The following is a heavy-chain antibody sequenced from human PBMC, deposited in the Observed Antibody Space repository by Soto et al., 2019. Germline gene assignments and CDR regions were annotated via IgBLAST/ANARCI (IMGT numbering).Heavy chain of an antibody. V-gene: IGHV1-69*13. D-gene: IGHD1-7*01. CDR2: IIPIFGTA. CDR1: GGTFSSYA. CDR3: ALGRSGTDYYDNGMDP. Sequence: GASVKVPCKASGGTFSSYAISWVRQAPGQGLEWMGGIIPIFGTANYAQKFQGRVTITADESTSTAYMELSSLRSEDTAVYYCALGRSGTDYYDNGMDPWGQGTMVTVSS. J-gene: IGHJ6*02.